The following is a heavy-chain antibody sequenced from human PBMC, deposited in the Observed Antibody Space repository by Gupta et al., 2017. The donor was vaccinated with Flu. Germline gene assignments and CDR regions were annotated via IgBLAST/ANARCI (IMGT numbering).Heavy chain of an antibody. CDR3: AREVRSVWFGGWDS. D-gene: IGHD3-3*01. CDR2: VYTSGST. V-gene: IGHV4-4*07. CDR1: ISGYY. J-gene: IGHJ4*02. Sequence: ISGYYWSWIRQSAGRGLEWIGRVYTSGSTMYNPSVEGRVTISIDVPKYQFSLRLTSVTAADAATYYCAREVRSVWFGGWDSWCQGSLVTVAS.